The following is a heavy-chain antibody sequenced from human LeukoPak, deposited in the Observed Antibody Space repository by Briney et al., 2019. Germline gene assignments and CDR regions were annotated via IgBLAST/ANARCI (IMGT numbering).Heavy chain of an antibody. J-gene: IGHJ6*03. V-gene: IGHV4-59*01. Sequence: SETLSLTCTVSGGSISSYYWSWIRQPPGKGLEWIGYIYYSGSTNYNPSLKSRVTISVDTSKNQFSLKLSSVTAADTAVYYCARVRPSPPPYYYYYMDVWGKGTTVTISS. CDR1: GGSISSYY. CDR2: IYYSGST. CDR3: ARVRPSPPPYYYYYMDV.